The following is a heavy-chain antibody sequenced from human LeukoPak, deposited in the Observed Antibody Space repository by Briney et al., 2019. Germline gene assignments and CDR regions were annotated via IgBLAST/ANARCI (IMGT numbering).Heavy chain of an antibody. D-gene: IGHD3-16*01. CDR1: GGSISSYY. V-gene: IGHV4-59*01. Sequence: SETLSLTCTVSGGSISSYYWSWIRQPPRKGLEWIGYLYYSVSTNYNPSLKSRVTISVDTSKDQFSLKLSSVTAADTAVYYCARLNYYYYMDVWGKGTTVTVSS. J-gene: IGHJ6*03. CDR3: ARLNYYYYMDV. CDR2: LYYSVST.